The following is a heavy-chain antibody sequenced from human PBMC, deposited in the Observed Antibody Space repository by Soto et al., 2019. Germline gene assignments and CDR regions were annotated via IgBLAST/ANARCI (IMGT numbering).Heavy chain of an antibody. CDR2: IYHGGTT. CDR1: GYSLSSGSY. J-gene: IGHJ4*01. V-gene: IGHV4-38-2*01. Sequence: SETLSLTCAFSGYSLSSGSYCGWIRQPPGKGPEWIASIYHGGTTFYNPSLKSRVTISLDTSKNHYSLKLRSVTAADTAVYYCARVHVMVVAGSTFDYWGPGTLVTVSS. CDR3: ARVHVMVVAGSTFDY. D-gene: IGHD6-19*01.